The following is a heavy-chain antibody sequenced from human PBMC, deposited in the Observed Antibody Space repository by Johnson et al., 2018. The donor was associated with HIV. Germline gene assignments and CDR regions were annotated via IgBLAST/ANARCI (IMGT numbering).Heavy chain of an antibody. V-gene: IGHV3-9*01. CDR1: GFTFDDYA. CDR2: ISCNGGSI. J-gene: IGHJ3*02. CDR3: ARGQSGRYYYAFDI. Sequence: VQLVESGGGLVKPGGSLRLSCAASGFTFDDYAMHWVRQAPGKGLEWVSGISCNGGSIGYADSVKGRFTISRDNAKKPLYLQMNSLRAEDRAEYYCARGQSGRYYYAFDIWGQGTMVTVSS. D-gene: IGHD1-26*01.